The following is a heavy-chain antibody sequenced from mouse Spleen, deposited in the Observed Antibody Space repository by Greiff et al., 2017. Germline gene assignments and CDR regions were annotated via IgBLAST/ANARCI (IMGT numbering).Heavy chain of an antibody. Sequence: QVQLQQSGAELVRPGASVTLSCKASGYTFTDYEMHWVKQTPVHGLEWIGAIDPETGGTAYNQKFKGKAILTADKSSSTAYMELRSLTSEDSAVYYCTRSGTRPFAYWGQGTLVTVSA. CDR2: IDPETGGT. CDR1: GYTFTDYE. V-gene: IGHV1-15*01. J-gene: IGHJ3*01. CDR3: TRSGTRPFAY. D-gene: IGHD3-1*01.